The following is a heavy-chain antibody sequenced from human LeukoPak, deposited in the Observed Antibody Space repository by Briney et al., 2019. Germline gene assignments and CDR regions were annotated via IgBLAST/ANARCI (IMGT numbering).Heavy chain of an antibody. CDR2: IYYSGST. CDR3: ASHITMIVVALRSAFDI. D-gene: IGHD3-22*01. CDR1: GGSISSSSYY. J-gene: IGHJ3*02. V-gene: IGHV4-39*07. Sequence: SETLSLTCTVSGGSISSSSYYWGWIRQPPGKGLEWIGSIYYSGSTYYNPSLKSRVTISVDTSKNQFSLKLSSVTAADTAVYYCASHITMIVVALRSAFDIWGQGTMVTVSS.